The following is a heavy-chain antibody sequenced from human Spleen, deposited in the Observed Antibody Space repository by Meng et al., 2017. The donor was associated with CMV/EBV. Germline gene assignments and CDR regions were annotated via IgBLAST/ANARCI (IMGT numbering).Heavy chain of an antibody. D-gene: IGHD3-3*01. CDR3: ARDGMAVEERFLEWLPYYYYGMDV. CDR1: GFTFSSYS. V-gene: IGHV3-21*01. J-gene: IGHJ6*02. CDR2: ISSSSSYI. Sequence: GGSLRLSCAASGFTFSSYSMNWVRQAPGKGLEWVSSISSSSSYIYYADSVKGRFTISRDNAKNSLYLQMNSLRAEDTAAYYCARDGMAVEERFLEWLPYYYYGMDVWGQGTTVTISS.